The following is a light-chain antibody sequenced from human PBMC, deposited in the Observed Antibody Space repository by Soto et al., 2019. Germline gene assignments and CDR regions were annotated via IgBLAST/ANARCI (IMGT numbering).Light chain of an antibody. J-gene: IGKJ4*01. CDR3: QHYGDSPLT. V-gene: IGKV3-20*01. CDR1: QTVSGNF. Sequence: VLTQSPGTLYLSPGDRATLSCRASQTVSGNFLAWYQQIPGKAPRLLIYHTYSRAAGIPERISGSGSGTHLTLTIHRLEPEDYAVYYCQHYGDSPLTFSGGTKFDIK. CDR2: HTY.